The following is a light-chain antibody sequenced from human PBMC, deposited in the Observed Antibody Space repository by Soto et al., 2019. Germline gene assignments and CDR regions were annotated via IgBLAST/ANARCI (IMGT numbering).Light chain of an antibody. J-gene: IGKJ2*01. CDR2: GAS. CDR1: QSVGSY. Sequence: EIVLTPSPATLSLSPGERATLSCRASQSVGSYLAWYQHKPGQAPRLLIYGASNRATDIPGRFSGRGSGTDFTLTISSLESGDSAVYYCQQRDKWPRTFGQGTKLEIK. V-gene: IGKV3-11*01. CDR3: QQRDKWPRT.